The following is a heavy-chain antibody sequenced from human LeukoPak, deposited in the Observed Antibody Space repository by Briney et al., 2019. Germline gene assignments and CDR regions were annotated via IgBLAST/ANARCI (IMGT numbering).Heavy chain of an antibody. CDR2: IYSGGSS. CDR3: ARDAGHQLSRRNYYAMDV. Sequence: SETLSLTCTVSGGSISSSSFCWGWIRQPPGKELEWIGSIYSGGSSYYNPSLKSRVTISVDTSNNQFSLKVNSVTAADTAVYYCARDAGHQLSRRNYYAMDVWGQGTTVTVSS. D-gene: IGHD1-1*01. J-gene: IGHJ6*02. V-gene: IGHV4-39*07. CDR1: GGSISSSSFC.